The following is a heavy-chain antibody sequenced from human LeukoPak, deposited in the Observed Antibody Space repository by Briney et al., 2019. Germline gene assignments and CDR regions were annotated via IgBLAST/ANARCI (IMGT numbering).Heavy chain of an antibody. CDR2: IYHSGST. CDR3: ARGRGYSYGDYYYYYYMDV. D-gene: IGHD5-18*01. CDR1: GYSISSGYY. Sequence: PSETLSLTCTVSGYSISSGYYWGWIWQPPGKGLEWIGSIYHSGSTYYNPSLKSRVTISVDTSKNQFSLKLSSVTAADTAVYYCARGRGYSYGDYYYYYYMDVWGKGTTVTVSS. J-gene: IGHJ6*03. V-gene: IGHV4-38-2*02.